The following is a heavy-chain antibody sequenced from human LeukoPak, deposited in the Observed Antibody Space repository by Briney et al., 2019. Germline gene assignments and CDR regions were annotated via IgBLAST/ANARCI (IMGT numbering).Heavy chain of an antibody. CDR1: GGSPSPYY. CDR3: ARVCTNGVCLRH. D-gene: IGHD2-8*01. V-gene: IGHV4-59*01. CDR2: IYYSGSA. J-gene: IGHJ4*02. Sequence: SESLSLTCTVSGGSPSPYYWSWIRQSPGKGLEWIGYIYYSGSANYTRSVKSRVTISVDTSKNQFSLKLSSVTAADTAVYYCARVCTNGVCLRHRGQATLVTVSS.